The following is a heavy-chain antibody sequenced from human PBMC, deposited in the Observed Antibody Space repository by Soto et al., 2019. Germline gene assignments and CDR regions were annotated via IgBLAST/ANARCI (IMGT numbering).Heavy chain of an antibody. Sequence: SETLSLTCTVSGDSISSYYWSWIRQPPGKGLEWIGYIYYSGSTNYNPSLKSRVTISVDTSKNQFSLKLSSVTAADTAVYYCARVPQPGIAAAGTSSWFDPWGQGTLVTISS. CDR3: ARVPQPGIAAAGTSSWFDP. J-gene: IGHJ5*02. CDR1: GDSISSYY. CDR2: IYYSGST. D-gene: IGHD6-13*01. V-gene: IGHV4-59*01.